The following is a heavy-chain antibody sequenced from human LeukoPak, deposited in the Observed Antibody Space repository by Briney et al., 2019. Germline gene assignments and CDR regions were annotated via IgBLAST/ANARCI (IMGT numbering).Heavy chain of an antibody. Sequence: SETLSLTCTVSGGSISSYYWSWIRQPAGKGLEWIGRIYTSGSTNYNPSLKSRVTMSVDTSKNQFSLKLSSVTAADTAVYYCARGSHDYSKVGWFDPWGQGTLVTVSS. V-gene: IGHV4-4*07. CDR3: ARGSHDYSKVGWFDP. D-gene: IGHD4-11*01. CDR2: IYTSGST. CDR1: GGSISSYY. J-gene: IGHJ5*02.